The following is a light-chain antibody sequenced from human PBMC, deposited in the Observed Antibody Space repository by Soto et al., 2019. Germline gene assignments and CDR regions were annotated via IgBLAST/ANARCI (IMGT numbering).Light chain of an antibody. CDR3: GADHGSGSNFVS. J-gene: IGLJ2*01. CDR2: VGTGGIVG. Sequence: QSVLTQPPSASASLGASVTLTCTLSSGYSNYKVDWYQQRPGKGTRFVMRVGTGGIVGSKGDGIPDRFSVVGSGLNRYLTIKNIQEEDESDYHCGADHGSGSNFVSFGGGTKLTVL. CDR1: SGYSNYK. V-gene: IGLV9-49*01.